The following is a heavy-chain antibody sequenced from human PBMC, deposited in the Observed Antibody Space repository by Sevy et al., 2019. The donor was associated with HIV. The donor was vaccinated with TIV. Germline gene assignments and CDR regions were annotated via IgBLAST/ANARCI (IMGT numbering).Heavy chain of an antibody. V-gene: IGHV3-30-3*01. Sequence: GSQRLSCAASGFAFSDYFAMHWVRQAPGKGLEWVALISYDESDKYYADSVKGRFTISRDNFKNTLYLQMNSLTTEDTAVYYCARPRANYVDHYFFFAMDVWGQGTTVTVSS. CDR3: ARPRANYVDHYFFFAMDV. D-gene: IGHD4-17*01. CDR2: ISYDESDK. J-gene: IGHJ6*02. CDR1: GFAFSDYFA.